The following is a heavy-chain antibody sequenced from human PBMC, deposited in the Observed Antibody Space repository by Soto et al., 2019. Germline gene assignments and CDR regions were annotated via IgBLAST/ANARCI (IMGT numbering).Heavy chain of an antibody. D-gene: IGHD3-3*01. CDR3: ARDFAYFDS. Sequence: SETLSLTCTVSGGSISSSSYYWSWIRQPPGKGPEWIGYVYHTGRTSYNPSLKSRVSISMDTSKNQFSLNLDSVTAADTAVYFCARDFAYFDSWGQGTLVTVSS. J-gene: IGHJ4*02. CDR1: GGSISSSSYY. CDR2: VYHTGRT. V-gene: IGHV4-61*01.